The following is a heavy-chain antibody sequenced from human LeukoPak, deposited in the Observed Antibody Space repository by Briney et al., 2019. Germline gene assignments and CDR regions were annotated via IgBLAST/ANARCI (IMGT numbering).Heavy chain of an antibody. D-gene: IGHD5-12*01. V-gene: IGHV3-33*01. CDR1: GFTFSSYG. CDR2: IWFDGSNI. Sequence: QPGSSLPLSCGGSGFTFSSYGMHWVRPAPGKGLEWVAIIWFDGSNIYYADSVKGRFTISRDNSKNTLYLQMNSLRAEDTAVYYCAREGGYIWDLDYWGQGTLVTVSS. J-gene: IGHJ4*02. CDR3: AREGGYIWDLDY.